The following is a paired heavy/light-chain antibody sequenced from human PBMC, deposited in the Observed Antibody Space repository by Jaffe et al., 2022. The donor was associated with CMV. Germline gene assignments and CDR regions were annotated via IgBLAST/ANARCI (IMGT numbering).Heavy chain of an antibody. CDR2: IYADGYT. Sequence: QVQLQESGPGLVKPSETLSLTCTVSGGSMSNYYWSWVRQPPGKGLEWIGYIYADGYTNYSPSLESRVVMSIDTSKNQFSLKLTSVTAADTALYYCARPKSCTNISCWGLDYWGQGILVTVSS. CDR1: GGSMSNYY. D-gene: IGHD2-8*01. J-gene: IGHJ4*02. V-gene: IGHV4-59*08. CDR3: ARPKSCTNISCWGLDY.
Light chain of an antibody. Sequence: IQMSQSPSSVSASVGDRVTITCRASQGIRSWLSWYLQKPGKAPQLLIYAASSLESGVPLRFSGAGSGTDFTLTISSLQPEDFGTYYCQQGSTFPFTFGPGTKVDI. CDR2: AAS. J-gene: IGKJ3*01. CDR3: QQGSTFPFT. CDR1: QGIRSW. V-gene: IGKV1-12*01.